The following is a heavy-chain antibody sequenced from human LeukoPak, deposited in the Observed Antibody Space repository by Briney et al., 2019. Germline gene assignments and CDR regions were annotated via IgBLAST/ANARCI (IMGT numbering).Heavy chain of an antibody. D-gene: IGHD5-18*01. Sequence: GGSLRLSCTVSGFTVSSNSMSWVRQAPGKGLEWVSFIYSDNTHYSDSVKGRFTISRDNSKNTLYLQMNSLRAEDTAVYYCARQYSYGYFDYWGQGTLVTVSS. CDR1: GFTVSSNS. V-gene: IGHV3-53*01. J-gene: IGHJ4*02. CDR3: ARQYSYGYFDY. CDR2: IYSDNT.